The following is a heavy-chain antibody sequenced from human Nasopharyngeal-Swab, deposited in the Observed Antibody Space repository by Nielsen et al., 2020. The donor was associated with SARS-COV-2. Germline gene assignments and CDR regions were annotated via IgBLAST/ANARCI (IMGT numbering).Heavy chain of an antibody. V-gene: IGHV4-34*01. D-gene: IGHD1-1*01. J-gene: IGHJ6*02. Sequence: SETLSLTCTYKGASFTCIFWNWVRQPPGKGLEWIGEVSHSGTATYNPSLTGRVTISLDTAWSQFSLRLSSLSDADTAVYFCARGGQDNALDVWDQGTKVAVSS. CDR3: ARGGQDNALDV. CDR2: VSHSGTA. CDR1: GASFTCIF.